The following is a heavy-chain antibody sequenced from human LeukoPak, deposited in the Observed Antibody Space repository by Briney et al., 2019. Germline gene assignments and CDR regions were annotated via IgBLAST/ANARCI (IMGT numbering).Heavy chain of an antibody. D-gene: IGHD1-26*01. CDR2: ISGSGGST. V-gene: IGHV3-23*01. CDR1: GFTFSSYA. CDR3: AKGPYSGIRLHWFDP. J-gene: IGHJ5*02. Sequence: GGSLRLSCAASGFTFSSYAMSWVRQAPGKGLEWVSAISGSGGSTYYADSVKGRFTITRDNSKNTLYLQMNSLRAEDTAVYYCAKGPYSGIRLHWFDPWGQGTLVTVSS.